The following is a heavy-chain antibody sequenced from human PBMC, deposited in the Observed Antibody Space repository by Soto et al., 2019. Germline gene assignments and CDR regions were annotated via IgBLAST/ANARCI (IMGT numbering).Heavy chain of an antibody. Sequence: SETLSLTCAVYGGSFSGYYWSWIRQPPGKGLEWIGEINHSGSTNYNPSLKSRVTISVDTSKNQFSLKLSSVTAADTAVYYCARAFPYSSGWYWFDPWGQGTLVTVSS. CDR1: GGSFSGYY. CDR2: INHSGST. D-gene: IGHD6-19*01. J-gene: IGHJ5*02. CDR3: ARAFPYSSGWYWFDP. V-gene: IGHV4-34*01.